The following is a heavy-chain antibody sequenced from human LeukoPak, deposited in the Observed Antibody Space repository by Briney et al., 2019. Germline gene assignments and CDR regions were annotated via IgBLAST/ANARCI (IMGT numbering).Heavy chain of an antibody. Sequence: SSETLSLTCTVSGGSITSSSYYWGWIRQPPGKGLQWIGSFYYSGSTYYNPSLKSRVTIYVDTSKNQFSLKLSSVTAADTAVYYCARGRRDGYNLEYFDKWGQGTLVTVSS. CDR1: GGSITSSSYY. V-gene: IGHV4-39*01. J-gene: IGHJ4*02. CDR3: ARGRRDGYNLEYFDK. D-gene: IGHD5-24*01. CDR2: FYYSGST.